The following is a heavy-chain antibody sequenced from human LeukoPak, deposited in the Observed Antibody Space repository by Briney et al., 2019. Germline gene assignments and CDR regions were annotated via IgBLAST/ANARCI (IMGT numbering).Heavy chain of an antibody. J-gene: IGHJ4*02. Sequence: GGSLRLSCAASGFTFSSYEMNWVRQAPGKGLEWVSYISSSGSTIYYADSVKGRFTISRDNAKNSLYLQMNSLRAEDTAVYYCARDSRRSTPYYCDSSGYWDYWGQGTLVTVSS. D-gene: IGHD3-22*01. CDR1: GFTFSSYE. CDR3: ARDSRRSTPYYCDSSGYWDY. CDR2: ISSSGSTI. V-gene: IGHV3-48*03.